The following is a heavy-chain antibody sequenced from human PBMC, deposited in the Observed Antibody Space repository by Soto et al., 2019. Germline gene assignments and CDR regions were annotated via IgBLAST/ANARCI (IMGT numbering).Heavy chain of an antibody. CDR2: IIPIFGTA. J-gene: IGHJ6*02. CDR3: ARPRDIWSPYYDILTGYHPAHQRYYGMDV. CDR1: GRTFSSYA. Sequence: SVKVSCKASGRTFSSYAISWVRQAPGQGLEWMGGIIPIFGTANYAQKFQGRVTITAHESTSTAYMELSSLRSADTAVYHCARPRDIWSPYYDILTGYHPAHQRYYGMDVWGQGTTVTVSS. V-gene: IGHV1-69*13. D-gene: IGHD3-9*01.